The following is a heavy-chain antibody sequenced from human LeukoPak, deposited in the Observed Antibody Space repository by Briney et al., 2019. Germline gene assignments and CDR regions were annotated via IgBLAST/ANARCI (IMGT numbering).Heavy chain of an antibody. CDR2: ISGSGGST. D-gene: IGHD6-13*01. CDR1: GFTFSSYW. V-gene: IGHV3-23*01. CDR3: AKDRGQLVLGWFDP. Sequence: GGSLRLSCAASGFTFSSYWMSWVRQAPGKGLEWVSAISGSGGSTYYADSVKGRFTISRDNSKNTLYLQMNSLRAEDTAVYYCAKDRGQLVLGWFDPWGQGTLVTVSS. J-gene: IGHJ5*02.